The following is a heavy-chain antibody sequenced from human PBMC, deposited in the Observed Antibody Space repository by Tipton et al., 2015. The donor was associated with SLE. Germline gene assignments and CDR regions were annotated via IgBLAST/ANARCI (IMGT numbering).Heavy chain of an antibody. D-gene: IGHD3-22*01. CDR3: AREWYYYDSSGYPDV. Sequence: GSLRLSCTVSGGSISSYYWSWIRQPAGKGLEWIGRIYTSGSTNYNPSLKSRVTMSVDTSKNQFSLKLSSVTAADTAVYYCAREWYYYDSSGYPDVWGQGTTVTVSS. V-gene: IGHV4-4*07. J-gene: IGHJ6*02. CDR1: GGSISSYY. CDR2: IYTSGST.